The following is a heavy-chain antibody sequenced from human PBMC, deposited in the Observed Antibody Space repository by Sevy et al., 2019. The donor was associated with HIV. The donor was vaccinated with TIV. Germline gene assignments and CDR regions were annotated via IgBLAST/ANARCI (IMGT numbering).Heavy chain of an antibody. CDR3: ANSPGRYEGSSWLYYYYLMDV. V-gene: IGHV3-30*18. CDR1: GFSFSRYG. D-gene: IGHD6-13*01. CDR2: ISNDGSDK. J-gene: IGHJ6*02. Sequence: GGSLRLSCAAAGFSFSRYGMHWARQAPGKGLEWVAVISNDGSDKEYADSVKGRFIVSRDNSKDTVYLQMNSLRPDDTAVYYCANSPGRYEGSSWLYYYYLMDVWGQGTTVTVSS.